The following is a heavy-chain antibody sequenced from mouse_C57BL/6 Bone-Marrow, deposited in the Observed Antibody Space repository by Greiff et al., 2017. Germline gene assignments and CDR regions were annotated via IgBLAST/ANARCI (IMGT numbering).Heavy chain of an antibody. J-gene: IGHJ3*01. CDR3: AREGVKFLRSFAY. V-gene: IGHV1-54*01. D-gene: IGHD1-1*01. CDR2: INPGSGGT. CDR1: GYAFTNYL. Sequence: QVQLQQSGAELVRPGTSVKVSCKASGYAFTNYLIEWVKQRPGQGLEWIGVINPGSGGTNYNEKFKGKATLTSDKSSSTAYMQLSSLSSDDSSVYFGAREGVKFLRSFAYWGQGTLGTVSA.